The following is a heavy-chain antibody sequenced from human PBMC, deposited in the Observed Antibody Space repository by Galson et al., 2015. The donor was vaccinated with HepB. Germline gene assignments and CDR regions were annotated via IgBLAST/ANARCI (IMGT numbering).Heavy chain of an antibody. V-gene: IGHV3-21*04. CDR1: GFTFSSYS. CDR3: ARDGLYYYDSSGYYPGGRNYYYAMDV. J-gene: IGHJ6*02. D-gene: IGHD3-22*01. CDR2: ISSSGSYL. Sequence: SLRLSCAASGFTFSSYSMNWVRQAPGKGLEWVSSISSSGSYLFYAQSMKGRFTITRDNAKNSTYLQLNSLRAEDPAVYYCARDGLYYYDSSGYYPGGRNYYYAMDVWGQGTTVTVSS.